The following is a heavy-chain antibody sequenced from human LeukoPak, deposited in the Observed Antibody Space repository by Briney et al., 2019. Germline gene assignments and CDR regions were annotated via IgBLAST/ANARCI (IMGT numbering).Heavy chain of an antibody. CDR2: IIPIFGTA. Sequence: ASVKVSCKASGGTFSSYAISWVRQAPGQGLEWMGGIIPIFGTANYAQRFQGRVTITADESTSTAYMELSSLKSEDTAVYYCAREGDTSSGSYVDYWGQGTLVTVSS. CDR1: GGTFSSYA. J-gene: IGHJ4*02. CDR3: AREGDTSSGSYVDY. V-gene: IGHV1-69*13. D-gene: IGHD6-19*01.